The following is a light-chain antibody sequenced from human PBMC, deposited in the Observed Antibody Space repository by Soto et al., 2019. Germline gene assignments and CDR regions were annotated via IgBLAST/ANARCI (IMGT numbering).Light chain of an antibody. V-gene: IGKV3-11*01. Sequence: EIVMTQSPATLSVSPGERASLSCRASQSVGSNLAWFQQKPGQAPRLLIYDASNRATGIPARFSGSGSGTDFTLTISSLEPEDFAVYYCQQRSNWPTFGQGTRLEI. CDR3: QQRSNWPT. CDR1: QSVGSN. J-gene: IGKJ5*01. CDR2: DAS.